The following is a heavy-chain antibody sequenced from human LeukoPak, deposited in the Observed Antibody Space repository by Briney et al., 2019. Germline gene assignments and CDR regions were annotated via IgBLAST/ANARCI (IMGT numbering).Heavy chain of an antibody. V-gene: IGHV3-7*01. J-gene: IGHJ6*03. CDR1: GSGFTFSEFW. D-gene: IGHD2-2*01. CDR2: IKGDGSET. CDR3: AREAYCGGPSCFAVNYMDV. Sequence: GGSLRLSCVASGSGFTFSEFWMGWVRQAPGERLEWVANIKGDGSETYYVDSVKGRFTISRDNVKNSVYLQMNSLRADDTSMYRCAREAYCGGPSCFAVNYMDVWGKGATVTVSS.